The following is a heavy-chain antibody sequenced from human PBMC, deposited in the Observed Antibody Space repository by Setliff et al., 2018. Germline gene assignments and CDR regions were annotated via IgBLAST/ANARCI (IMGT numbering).Heavy chain of an antibody. CDR2: IYYSGSTS. CDR3: ARYPRRGNGWYPYYVDV. V-gene: IGHV4-31*03. J-gene: IGHJ6*03. CDR1: GGSISSGGYY. Sequence: SETLSLTCTVSGGSISSGGYYWSWIRQHPGKGLEWIGYIYYSGSTSYYNPSLKSRVTISVDTSKNQFSLNLSSVTAADTAVYFCARYPRRGNGWYPYYVDVWGKGTTVTVSS. D-gene: IGHD6-19*01.